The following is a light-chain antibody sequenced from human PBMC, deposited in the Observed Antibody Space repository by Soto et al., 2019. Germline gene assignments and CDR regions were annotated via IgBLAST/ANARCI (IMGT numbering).Light chain of an antibody. Sequence: EIVMTQSPATLSVSPGERATLSCRASQSVSSNLAWYQQKPGQAPRLLIYGASTRATGIPARFSGSGSGTEHTLTISSLQAEDFAVYYCQQYNNWPPHFGQGTRLEIK. J-gene: IGKJ5*01. CDR2: GAS. CDR3: QQYNNWPPH. CDR1: QSVSSN. V-gene: IGKV3-15*01.